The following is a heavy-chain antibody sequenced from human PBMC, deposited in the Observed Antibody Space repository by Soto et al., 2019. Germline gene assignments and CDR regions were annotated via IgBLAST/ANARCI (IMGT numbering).Heavy chain of an antibody. V-gene: IGHV4-59*08. CDR2: IYYSGST. CDR3: ARHRGSSGYCTNGVCYSLYYYXDV. J-gene: IGHJ6*03. CDR1: GGCISSYY. Sequence: SETLSLTCTVSGGCISSYYWSWIRQPPGKGLEWIGYIYYSGSTNYNPSLKSRVTISVDTSKNQFSLKLSSVTAADTAVYYCARHRGSSGYCTNGVCYSLYYYXDVWGKGTTVTVSS. D-gene: IGHD2-8*01.